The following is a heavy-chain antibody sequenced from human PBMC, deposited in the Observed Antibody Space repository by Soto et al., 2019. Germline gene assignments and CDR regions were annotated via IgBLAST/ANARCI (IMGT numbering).Heavy chain of an antibody. J-gene: IGHJ6*03. D-gene: IGHD2-2*01. Sequence: QVQLVQSGAEVKKPGASVKVSCKASGYSFTSYAMHWVRQAPGQRLEWMGWINAGNGNTKYSQKFQGRVTMTRDASACTAYMELSSLRSEDTAVYYCARHAWYQLLFHYYYYMDVWGRGITVTVSS. CDR1: GYSFTSYA. CDR2: INAGNGNT. CDR3: ARHAWYQLLFHYYYYMDV. V-gene: IGHV1-3*01.